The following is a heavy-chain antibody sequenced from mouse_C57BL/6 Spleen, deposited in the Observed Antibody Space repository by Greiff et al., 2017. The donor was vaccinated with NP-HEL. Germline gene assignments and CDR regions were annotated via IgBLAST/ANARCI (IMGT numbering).Heavy chain of an antibody. CDR2: ISRGSSTI. J-gene: IGHJ4*01. V-gene: IGHV5-17*01. CDR3: ARDLGARDY. CDR1: GFTFSDYG. Sequence: EVKLVESGGGLVKPGGSLKLSCAASGFTFSDYGMHWVRQAPEQGLEWVAYISRGSSTIYYADTVKGRFTISRDNAKNTLFLQRSSLRSEDTAMYYCARDLGARDYWGQGTSVTVAS. D-gene: IGHD4-1*01.